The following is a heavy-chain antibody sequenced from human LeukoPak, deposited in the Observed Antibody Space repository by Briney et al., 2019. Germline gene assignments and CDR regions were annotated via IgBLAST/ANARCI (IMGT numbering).Heavy chain of an antibody. CDR3: ARDSETYYYGSGSFDP. CDR2: ISSSSSYI. V-gene: IGHV3-21*01. D-gene: IGHD3-10*01. J-gene: IGHJ5*02. Sequence: PGGSLRLSCAASGFTFSSYSMNWVRQAPGKGLEWVSSISSSSSYIYYADSVKGRFTISRDNAKNSLYLQMNSLRAEDTAVYYCARDSETYYYGSGSFDPWGQETLVTVSS. CDR1: GFTFSSYS.